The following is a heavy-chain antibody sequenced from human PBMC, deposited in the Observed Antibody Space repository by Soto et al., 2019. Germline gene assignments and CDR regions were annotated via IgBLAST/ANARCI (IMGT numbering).Heavy chain of an antibody. V-gene: IGHV4-61*05. CDR3: ARRYGKNAFDI. CDR1: GGSISSSSYY. Sequence: PSETLSLTCTVSGGSISSSSYYWGWIRQPPGKGLEWIGNIYDSGSTNYNPSLKSRVTISVDTSKNQFSLKLSSVTAADTAVYYCARRYGKNAFDIWGQGTMVTVSS. J-gene: IGHJ3*02. CDR2: IYDSGST. D-gene: IGHD5-18*01.